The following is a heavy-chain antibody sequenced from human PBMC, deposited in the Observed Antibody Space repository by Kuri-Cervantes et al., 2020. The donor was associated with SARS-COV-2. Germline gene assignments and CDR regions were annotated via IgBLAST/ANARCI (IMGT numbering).Heavy chain of an antibody. J-gene: IGHJ4*02. V-gene: IGHV1-69*06. Sequence: SVKVSCKASGCTFSSYAISWVRQAPGQGLEWMGGIIPIFGTANYAQKFQGRVTITADKSTSTAYMELSSLRSEDTAVYYCASPRRNYYDSSGYYFWGFDYWGQGTLVTVSS. CDR1: GCTFSSYA. CDR3: ASPRRNYYDSSGYYFWGFDY. CDR2: IIPIFGTA. D-gene: IGHD3-22*01.